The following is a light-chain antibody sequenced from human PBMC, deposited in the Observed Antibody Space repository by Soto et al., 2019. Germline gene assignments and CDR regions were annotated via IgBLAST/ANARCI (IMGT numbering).Light chain of an antibody. J-gene: IGKJ5*01. V-gene: IGKV3-15*01. CDR3: QQYKNLPI. Sequence: EIRLTQSPATLSSSLGERATLSCRASQSVSSSNLACYQQKRGEAHRLLLDGASTRTTGIPVRFSGSGFRTEFTLTISSLPSEDFAVYYCQQYKNLPIFGQGTRLEI. CDR1: QSVSSSN. CDR2: GAS.